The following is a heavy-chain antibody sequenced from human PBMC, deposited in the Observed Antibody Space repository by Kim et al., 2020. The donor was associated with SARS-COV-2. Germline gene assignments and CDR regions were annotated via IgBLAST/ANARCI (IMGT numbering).Heavy chain of an antibody. J-gene: IGHJ4*02. CDR2: ISGNGGTK. CDR1: GFTFNSYA. V-gene: IGHV3-23*01. CDR3: AKDRILTGYFFFDS. Sequence: GGSLRLSCTASGFTFNSYAMTWVRQAPGKGLEWVSTISGNGGTKHYADSVKGRFTVSRDNSKNTLSLQMNSLRAEDTAVYHCAKDRILTGYFFFDSWGQGSLGIVSS. D-gene: IGHD3-9*01.